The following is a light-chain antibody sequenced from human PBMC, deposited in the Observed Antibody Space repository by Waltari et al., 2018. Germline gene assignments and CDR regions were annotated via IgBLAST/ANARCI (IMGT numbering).Light chain of an antibody. CDR1: QGISSY. V-gene: IGKV1-13*02. Sequence: IQMSQSPSSLSASVGDRVTITCRASQGISSYLNWYQQKPGKAPKLLIYYANSLASGVPSRVSGSGSGTEFTLTISSLQPEDFATYYCQQGNSYPPLTFGGGTKVEIK. CDR2: YAN. J-gene: IGKJ4*01. CDR3: QQGNSYPPLT.